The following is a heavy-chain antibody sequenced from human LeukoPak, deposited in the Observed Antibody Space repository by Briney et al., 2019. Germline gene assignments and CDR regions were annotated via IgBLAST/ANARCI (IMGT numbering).Heavy chain of an antibody. V-gene: IGHV3-48*02. J-gene: IGHJ4*02. CDR2: ISSSSTTI. Sequence: LGGSLRLSCAASGFTFSSYSMNWVRQAPGKGLEWVSYISSSSTTIYHAASVQGRFTISRDNAKNSLYLQMNSLRDEDTAMYYCATYAVAGTEYWGQGTLLTVSS. CDR1: GFTFSSYS. CDR3: ATYAVAGTEY. D-gene: IGHD6-19*01.